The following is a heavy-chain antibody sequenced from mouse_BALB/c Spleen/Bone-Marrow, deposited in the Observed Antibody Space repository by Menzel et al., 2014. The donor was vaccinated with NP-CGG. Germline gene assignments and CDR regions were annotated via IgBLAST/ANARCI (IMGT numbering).Heavy chain of an antibody. J-gene: IGHJ1*01. V-gene: IGHV1-82*01. CDR1: GYAFSSSW. CDR3: ARHAYGNSYWYFDV. Sequence: VKLMESGPELVKPGASVKISCKASGYAFSSSWMNWVKQRPGQGLEWIGRIYPGDGDTNYNGKFKGKATLTADKSSSTAYMQLSSLTSVDSAVYFCARHAYGNSYWYFDVWGAGTTVIVSS. CDR2: IYPGDGDT. D-gene: IGHD2-1*01.